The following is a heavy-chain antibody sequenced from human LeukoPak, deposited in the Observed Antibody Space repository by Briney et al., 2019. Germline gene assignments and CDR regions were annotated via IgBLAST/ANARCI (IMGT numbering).Heavy chain of an antibody. CDR2: INHSGST. D-gene: IGHD3-22*01. CDR3: ARGGPVVVVIKYDY. Sequence: SETLSLTCAVYGGSFSGYYWSWILQPPGKGLEWIGEINHSGSTNYNPSLKSRVTISVDTSKNQFSLKLSSVTAADTAVYYCARGGPVVVVIKYDYWGQGTLVTVSS. J-gene: IGHJ4*02. CDR1: GGSFSGYY. V-gene: IGHV4-34*01.